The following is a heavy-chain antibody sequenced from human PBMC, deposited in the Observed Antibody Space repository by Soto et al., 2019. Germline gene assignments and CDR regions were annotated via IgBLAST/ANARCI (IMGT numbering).Heavy chain of an antibody. Sequence: GSLRLSCVASGFNLSHPWMTWVRQAAGKGLEWVGRIKSKTDGGTADYAAPVKGRATISRDDSKNMVYLQMNSLKTEDTAVYYCTTGIYYDILTGYHNVAYWGQGALVTVSS. CDR1: GFNLSHPW. V-gene: IGHV3-15*01. J-gene: IGHJ4*02. CDR2: IKSKTDGGTA. CDR3: TTGIYYDILTGYHNVAY. D-gene: IGHD3-9*01.